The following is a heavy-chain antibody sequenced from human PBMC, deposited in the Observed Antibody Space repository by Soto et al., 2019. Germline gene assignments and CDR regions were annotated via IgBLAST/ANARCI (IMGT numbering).Heavy chain of an antibody. V-gene: IGHV3-30-3*01. J-gene: IGHJ4*02. CDR3: ARVADYGDPYFDY. CDR1: GFTFSSYA. D-gene: IGHD4-17*01. CDR2: ISYDGSNK. Sequence: QVQLVESGGGVVQPGRSLRLSCAASGFTFSSYAMHWVRQAPGKGLEWVAVISYDGSNKYYADSVKGRFTISRDNSKNTLYLQMNSLRAEDTAGYYCARVADYGDPYFDYWGQGSLVTVSS.